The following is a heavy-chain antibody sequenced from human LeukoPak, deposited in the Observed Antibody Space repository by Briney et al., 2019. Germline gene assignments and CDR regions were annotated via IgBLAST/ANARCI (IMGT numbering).Heavy chain of an antibody. J-gene: IGHJ4*02. CDR3: TRGSRLKGIAVAGTNFDY. CDR2: ISGSGGST. CDR1: GFTFSSYA. V-gene: IGHV3-23*01. D-gene: IGHD6-19*01. Sequence: PGGSLRLSCAASGFTFSSYAMSWVRQAPGKGLEWVSAISGSGGSTYYADSVKGRFTISRDNAKNSLYLQMNSLRDEDTAVYYCTRGSRLKGIAVAGTNFDYWGQGTLVTVSS.